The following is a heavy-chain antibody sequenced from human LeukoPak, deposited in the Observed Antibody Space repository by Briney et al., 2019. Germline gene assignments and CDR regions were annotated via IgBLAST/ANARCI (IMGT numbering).Heavy chain of an antibody. Sequence: SETLSLTCTVSGGSISSYYWSWIRQPPGKGLEWIGYIYYSGSTNYNPSLKSRVTISVDTSKNQFSLKLSSVTAADTAVYYCARHGCMAYFDYWGQGTLVTVSS. J-gene: IGHJ4*02. CDR3: ARHGCMAYFDY. V-gene: IGHV4-59*08. CDR2: IYYSGST. CDR1: GGSISSYY. D-gene: IGHD2-8*01.